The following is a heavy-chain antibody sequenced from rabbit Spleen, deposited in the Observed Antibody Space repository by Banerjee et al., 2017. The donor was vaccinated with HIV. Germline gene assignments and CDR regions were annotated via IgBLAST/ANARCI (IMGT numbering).Heavy chain of an antibody. CDR3: ARDGAGGSYFAL. Sequence: QLKESGGGLVQPGGSLKLSCKASGFDLNTYGVSWVRQAPGKGLEWIGYIDPVFGATYYATWVNGRFTISSQNAQNTLYLQLNSLTAADTATYFCARDGAGGSYFALWGPGTLVTVS. CDR2: IDPVFGAT. V-gene: IGHV1S7*01. CDR1: GFDLNTYG. D-gene: IGHD8-1*01. J-gene: IGHJ6*01.